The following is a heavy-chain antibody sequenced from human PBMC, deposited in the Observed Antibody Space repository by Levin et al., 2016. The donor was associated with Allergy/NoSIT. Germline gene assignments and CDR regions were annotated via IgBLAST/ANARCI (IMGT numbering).Heavy chain of an antibody. D-gene: IGHD2-8*01. J-gene: IGHJ4*02. Sequence: VRQAPGKGLEWVSYISSSSSTIYYADSVKGRFTISRDNAKNSLYLQMNSLRAEDTAVYYCARGTYCTNGVCYSAGPLDYWGQGTLVTVS. CDR3: ARGTYCTNGVCYSAGPLDY. V-gene: IGHV3-48*01. CDR2: ISSSSSTI.